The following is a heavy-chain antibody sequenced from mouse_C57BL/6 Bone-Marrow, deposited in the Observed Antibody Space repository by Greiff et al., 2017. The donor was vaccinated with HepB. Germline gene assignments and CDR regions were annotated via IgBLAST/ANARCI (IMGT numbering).Heavy chain of an antibody. Sequence: EVKLMESEGGLVQPGRSMKLSCTASGFTFSDYYMAWVRQVPEKGLEWVANINYDGSSTYYLDSLKSRFIISRDNAKNILYLQMSSLKSEDTATYYCAREYSNYDFDYWGQGTTLTVSS. D-gene: IGHD2-5*01. CDR1: GFTFSDYY. CDR2: INYDGSST. V-gene: IGHV5-16*01. J-gene: IGHJ2*01. CDR3: AREYSNYDFDY.